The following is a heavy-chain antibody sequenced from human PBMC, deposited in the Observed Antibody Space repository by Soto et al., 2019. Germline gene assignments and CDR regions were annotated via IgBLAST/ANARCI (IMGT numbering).Heavy chain of an antibody. CDR3: ARQTDSYYTFDAFDI. D-gene: IGHD3-22*01. CDR2: IYYSGST. V-gene: IGHV4-39*01. J-gene: IGHJ3*02. Sequence: SETLSLTCTVSGGSIRSGSYYWDWIRQPPGKGLEWIGNIYYSGSTNYNPSLESRVTISVDTSKNQFSLKLSSVTAADTAVYYCARQTDSYYTFDAFDIWGQGTMVTVSS. CDR1: GGSIRSGSYY.